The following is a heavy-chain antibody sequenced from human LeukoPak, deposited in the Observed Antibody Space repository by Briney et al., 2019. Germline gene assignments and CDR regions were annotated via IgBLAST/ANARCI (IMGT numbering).Heavy chain of an antibody. Sequence: GGPLRLSCAASGFTFTSNWMTWVRQAPGKGLEWVANINQGGSEKYYVDSVKGRFTISRDNTKNSLYLQMSSLRAEDTAIYYCARDRTNLGFWGQGTLVTVSS. CDR1: GFTFTSNW. CDR2: INQGGSEK. J-gene: IGHJ4*02. CDR3: ARDRTNLGF. D-gene: IGHD2-8*01. V-gene: IGHV3-7*01.